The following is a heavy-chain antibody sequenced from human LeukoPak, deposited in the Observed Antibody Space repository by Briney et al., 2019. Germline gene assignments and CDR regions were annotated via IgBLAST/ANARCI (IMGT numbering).Heavy chain of an antibody. D-gene: IGHD6-6*01. CDR2: IKQDGSDK. V-gene: IGHV3-7*01. CDR3: ARDREMYSSSSGY. J-gene: IGHJ4*02. Sequence: GGSLRLSCAASGFTFSSYWMSWVRQAPGKGLEWVANIKQDGSDKYYVDSVKGRFTISRDNAKNSLYLQMNSLRAEDTAVYYCARDREMYSSSSGYWGQGTLVTVSS. CDR1: GFTFSSYW.